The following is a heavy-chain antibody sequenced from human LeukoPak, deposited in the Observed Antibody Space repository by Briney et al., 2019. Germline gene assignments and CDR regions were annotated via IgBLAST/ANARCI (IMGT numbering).Heavy chain of an antibody. CDR1: GYTFTGYY. Sequence: ASVKVSCKASGYTFTGYYMHWVRQAPGQGLEWMGWINPNSGGTNYAQKFQGRVTMTEDTSTDTAYMELSSLRSEDTAVYYCATDYYGSGLRFDYWGQGTLVTVSS. D-gene: IGHD3-10*01. CDR2: INPNSGGT. CDR3: ATDYYGSGLRFDY. J-gene: IGHJ4*02. V-gene: IGHV1-2*02.